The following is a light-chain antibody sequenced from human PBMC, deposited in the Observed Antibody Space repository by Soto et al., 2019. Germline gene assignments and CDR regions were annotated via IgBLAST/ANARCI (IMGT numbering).Light chain of an antibody. J-gene: IGKJ1*01. CDR2: KAS. V-gene: IGKV1-5*03. CDR1: QSIRNR. Sequence: DIQMTPFPSTQSASVGDRVTITSRARQSIRNRVAWFQQKSVESPNLLIHKASSLESGVPSRFSGSGSGTEFTLTISSLQPDDFATYYRQQYNTYSWTFGQGTKV. CDR3: QQYNTYSWT.